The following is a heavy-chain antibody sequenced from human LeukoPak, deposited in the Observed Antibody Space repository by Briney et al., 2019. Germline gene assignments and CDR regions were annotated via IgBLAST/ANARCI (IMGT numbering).Heavy chain of an antibody. D-gene: IGHD6-19*01. V-gene: IGHV3-30*02. CDR3: AKGAAVAVLDS. CDR1: GFIFTNFG. Sequence: PGGSLRLSCATSGFIFTNFGMYWVRQAPGKGLEWVAFIRYDGGDKYYADSVKGRFTISRDNSKNTLYLQMNSLRAEDTAVYYFAKGAAVAVLDSWGQGTLVTVSS. J-gene: IGHJ4*02. CDR2: IRYDGGDK.